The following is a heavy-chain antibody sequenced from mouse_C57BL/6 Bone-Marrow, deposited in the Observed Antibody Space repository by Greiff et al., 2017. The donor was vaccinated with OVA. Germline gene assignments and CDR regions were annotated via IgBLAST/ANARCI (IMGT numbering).Heavy chain of an antibody. V-gene: IGHV1-72*01. Sequence: VQLQQPGAELVKPGASVKLSCKASGYTFTSYWMNWVKQRPGRGLEWIGRIDPNSGGTKYNEKFKSKATLTVDKPSSTAYMQLSSLTSEDSAVSYGARGDDGSSYPFAYWGQGTLVTVSA. CDR1: GYTFTSYW. CDR2: IDPNSGGT. J-gene: IGHJ3*01. CDR3: ARGDDGSSYPFAY. D-gene: IGHD1-1*01.